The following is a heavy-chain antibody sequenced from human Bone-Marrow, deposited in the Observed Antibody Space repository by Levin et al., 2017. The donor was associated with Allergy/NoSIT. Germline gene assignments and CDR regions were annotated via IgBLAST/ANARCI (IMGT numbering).Heavy chain of an antibody. CDR1: GGSISSYY. J-gene: IGHJ4*02. D-gene: IGHD5-12*01. CDR2: IYYSGST. CDR3: ARGRRLRWLPDY. Sequence: SETLSLTCTVSGGSISSYYWSWIRQPPGKGLEWIGYIYYSGSTNYNPSLKSRVTISVDTSKNQFSLKLSSVTAADTAVYYCARGRRLRWLPDYWGQGTLVTVSS. V-gene: IGHV4-59*01.